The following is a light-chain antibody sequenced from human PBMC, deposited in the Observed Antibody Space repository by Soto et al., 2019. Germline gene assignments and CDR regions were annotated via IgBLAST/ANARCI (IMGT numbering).Light chain of an antibody. CDR2: EVS. CDR3: SSYRSSSTLYV. J-gene: IGLJ1*01. V-gene: IGLV2-14*01. CDR1: SSDVGGYNY. Sequence: QSVLTQPASVSGSPGQSITISCTGTSSDVGGYNYVSWYQQHPGKAPELMIYEVSNRPSGVSNRFSGSKSGNTASLTISGLQAEDEADYYCSSYRSSSTLYVFGTGTKVTVL.